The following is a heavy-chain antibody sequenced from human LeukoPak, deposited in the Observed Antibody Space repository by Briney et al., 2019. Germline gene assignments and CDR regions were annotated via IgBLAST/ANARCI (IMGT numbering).Heavy chain of an antibody. Sequence: PGGSLRLSCAASGFTFSNYWMAWVRQAPGKGLEWVANIKEGGSEKYYVDSVKGRFTISGDNAKNSAFLQMNSLRAEDTAVYYCARVDSAEKRDFDYWGQGTLVTVSS. CDR3: ARVDSAEKRDFDY. CDR1: GFTFSNYW. D-gene: IGHD3-22*01. CDR2: IKEGGSEK. J-gene: IGHJ4*02. V-gene: IGHV3-7*01.